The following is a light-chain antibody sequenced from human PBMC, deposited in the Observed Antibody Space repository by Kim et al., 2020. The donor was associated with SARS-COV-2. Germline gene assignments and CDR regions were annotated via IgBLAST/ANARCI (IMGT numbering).Light chain of an antibody. J-gene: IGLJ2*01. CDR3: QVWDTDIDQMI. CDR1: NIENKI. CDR2: YNA. V-gene: IGLV3-21*01. Sequence: APGKPATVTCGGDNIENKIVHWYQQKPGQAPVSVIYYNADRPSGIPERFSGYNSGNTATLTISRVEAGDEADYFCQVWDTDIDQMIFGGGTQLTVL.